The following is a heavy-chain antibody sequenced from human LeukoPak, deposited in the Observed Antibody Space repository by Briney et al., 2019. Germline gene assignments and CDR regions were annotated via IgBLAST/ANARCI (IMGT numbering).Heavy chain of an antibody. CDR1: GFTFSTYS. Sequence: GGSLRLSCAGSGFTFSTYSMNWVRQAPGKGLEWISSISSSTTYIFYADSVRGRFTISRDNAKNSLYLQVNSLRAEDTAVYYCARPSTRSTSYYYYYYGMNVWGRGTTVTVSS. CDR2: ISSSTTYI. V-gene: IGHV3-21*01. J-gene: IGHJ6*02. CDR3: ARPSTRSTSYYYYYYGMNV. D-gene: IGHD2/OR15-2a*01.